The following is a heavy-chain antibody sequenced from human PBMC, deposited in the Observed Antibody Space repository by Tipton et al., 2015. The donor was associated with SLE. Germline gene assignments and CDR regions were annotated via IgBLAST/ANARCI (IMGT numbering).Heavy chain of an antibody. Sequence: LRLSCTVSGGSISSSSYYWGWIRKPPGKGLEWIGSIYYSGNTYYNPSLKSRVTISIDTSKNQFSLKLTSVTAADTAVYYCAREDYYMDVWGKGTTVTVSS. CDR3: AREDYYMDV. V-gene: IGHV4-39*07. CDR1: GGSISSSSYY. CDR2: IYYSGNT. J-gene: IGHJ6*03.